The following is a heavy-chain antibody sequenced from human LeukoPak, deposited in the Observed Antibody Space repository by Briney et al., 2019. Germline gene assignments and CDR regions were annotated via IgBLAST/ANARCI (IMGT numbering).Heavy chain of an antibody. CDR3: AREPDFWSGYWQNWFDP. CDR2: IYYSGST. D-gene: IGHD3-3*01. Sequence: SETLSLTXTVSGGSISSGDHYWSWIRQPPGKGLEWIGYIYYSGSTYDNPSLKSRVTISVDTSKNQFSLKLSSVTAADTAVYYCAREPDFWSGYWQNWFDPWGQGTLVTVSS. J-gene: IGHJ5*02. V-gene: IGHV4-30-4*08. CDR1: GGSISSGDHY.